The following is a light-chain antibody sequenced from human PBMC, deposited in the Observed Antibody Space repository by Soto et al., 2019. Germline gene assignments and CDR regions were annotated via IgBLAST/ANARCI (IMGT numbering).Light chain of an antibody. CDR2: GAS. V-gene: IGKV3-15*01. Sequence: EIVLTQSPATLSLSPGERATLPCRASQSVSSNLAWYQQKPGQAPRLLIYGASTRATGIPARFSGSGSGTEFSLTISTLQSEDSAVYYCQQYNNWPWTFGQGTKVEIK. J-gene: IGKJ1*01. CDR3: QQYNNWPWT. CDR1: QSVSSN.